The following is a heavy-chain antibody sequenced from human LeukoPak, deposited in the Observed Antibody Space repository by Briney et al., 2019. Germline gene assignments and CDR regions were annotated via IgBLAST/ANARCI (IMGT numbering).Heavy chain of an antibody. J-gene: IGHJ4*02. Sequence: GGSLRLSCAASGFTFSNYAMNWVRQAPGEGLEWVAVISYDGSNKYYADSVKGRLTISRDNSKNTLYLQMNSLRAEDTAVYYCARDQIGQWLGLFDYWGQGTLVTVSS. D-gene: IGHD6-19*01. CDR3: ARDQIGQWLGLFDY. V-gene: IGHV3-30-3*01. CDR1: GFTFSNYA. CDR2: ISYDGSNK.